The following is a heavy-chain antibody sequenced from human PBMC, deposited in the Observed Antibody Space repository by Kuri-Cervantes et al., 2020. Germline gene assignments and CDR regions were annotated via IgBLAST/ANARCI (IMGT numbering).Heavy chain of an antibody. V-gene: IGHV4-59*01. Sequence: SQTLSLTCAVYGGSFSGYYWSWIRQPPGKGLEWIGYIYYSGSTNYNPSLQSRVTISVDTSKNQFSLKLTSVTAADTAVYYCAREFGYYMDVWGKGTTVTVSS. CDR1: GGSFSGYY. D-gene: IGHD3-10*01. J-gene: IGHJ6*03. CDR3: AREFGYYMDV. CDR2: IYYSGST.